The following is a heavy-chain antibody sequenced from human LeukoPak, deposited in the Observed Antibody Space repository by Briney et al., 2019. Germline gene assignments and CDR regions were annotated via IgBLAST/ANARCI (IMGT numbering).Heavy chain of an antibody. D-gene: IGHD3-22*01. CDR1: GYSLNTRGVG. Sequence: SGPTLVNPTQTLTLTCPLSGYSLNTRGVGVGWIRQPPGRALEWLALIYWDDDRRYSPTLKSRLTITKDTSKNQMVITMTDVDAVDTATYVCVHRKNYYDSSVFDNWGQGTLVTVSS. CDR2: IYWDDDR. V-gene: IGHV2-5*02. CDR3: VHRKNYYDSSVFDN. J-gene: IGHJ4*02.